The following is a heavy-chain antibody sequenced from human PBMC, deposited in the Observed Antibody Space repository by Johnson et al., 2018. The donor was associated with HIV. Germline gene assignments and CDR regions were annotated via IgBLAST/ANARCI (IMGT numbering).Heavy chain of an antibody. CDR1: GFTFSSYG. CDR2: IRYDGSNK. Sequence: QVQLVESGGGVVQPGGSLRLSCPASGFTFSSYGMHWVRQAPGKGLEWVAFIRYDGSNKYYGDSVKGRFTISRDNSKKKVFLQMNSLRHEDTAVYYCVRDVGSSGWYDSLVTDMWGQGTMVTVST. V-gene: IGHV3-30*02. CDR3: VRDVGSSGWYDSLVTDM. D-gene: IGHD6-19*01. J-gene: IGHJ3*02.